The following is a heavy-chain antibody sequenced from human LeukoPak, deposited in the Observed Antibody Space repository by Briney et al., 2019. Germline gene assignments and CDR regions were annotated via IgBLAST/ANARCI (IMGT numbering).Heavy chain of an antibody. J-gene: IGHJ3*02. CDR3: AYCGGDCYDAFDI. Sequence: SETLSLTCTVSGGSISSGSYYWSWIRQPAGKGLEWIGRIYTSGSTNYNPSLKSRVTISVDTSKNQFSLKLSSVTAADTAVYYCAYCGGDCYDAFDIWGQGTMVTVSS. D-gene: IGHD2-21*01. V-gene: IGHV4-61*02. CDR1: GGSISSGSYY. CDR2: IYTSGST.